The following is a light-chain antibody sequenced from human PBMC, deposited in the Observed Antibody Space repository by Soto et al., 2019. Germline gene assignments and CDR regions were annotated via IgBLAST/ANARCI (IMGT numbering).Light chain of an antibody. CDR2: EVI. V-gene: IGLV2-8*01. CDR3: CSYAGSNNWDVV. Sequence: QSALTQPPSASGSPGQSVTISCTGTSSDIGGYNYVSWYQQHPGKAPKLMIYEVIKRPSGVPDRFSGSKSGNTASLTVSGLQAEDESDYYGCSYAGSNNWDVVFGGGTKLTVL. CDR1: SSDIGGYNY. J-gene: IGLJ2*01.